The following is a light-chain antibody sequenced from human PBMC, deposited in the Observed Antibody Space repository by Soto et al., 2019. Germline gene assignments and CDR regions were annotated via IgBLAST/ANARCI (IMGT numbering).Light chain of an antibody. Sequence: DIVLTQSPVTLSFAPVERATVYCGASQRVSGGFLAWYQQKPGQVPRLLIYSASTRATGIPARFSGSGSETEFTLTISSLQSEDFAVYYCQQYRSWPITFGQGTRLEIK. V-gene: IGKV3-15*01. CDR3: QQYRSWPIT. J-gene: IGKJ5*01. CDR1: QRVSGG. CDR2: SAS.